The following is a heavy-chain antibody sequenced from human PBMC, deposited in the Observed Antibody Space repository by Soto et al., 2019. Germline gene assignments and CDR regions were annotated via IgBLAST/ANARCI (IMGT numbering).Heavy chain of an antibody. CDR2: IYHSGST. Sequence: SETLSLTCTVSGYSISSGYYWGWIRQPPGKGLEWIGSIYHSGSTYYNPSLKSRVTISVDTSKNQFSLKLSSVTAADTAVYYWARALRFLEWLLDWFDPWGQGTLVTVSS. D-gene: IGHD3-3*01. V-gene: IGHV4-38-2*02. CDR1: GYSISSGYY. J-gene: IGHJ5*02. CDR3: ARALRFLEWLLDWFDP.